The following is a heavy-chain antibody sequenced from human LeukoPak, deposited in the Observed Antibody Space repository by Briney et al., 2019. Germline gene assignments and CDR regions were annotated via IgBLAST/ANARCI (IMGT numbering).Heavy chain of an antibody. CDR3: AREPSWSVVPHFDY. V-gene: IGHV3-11*04. CDR2: ISSSGTTM. D-gene: IGHD4-23*01. Sequence: PGGSLRPSCAASGFTFSDYYINWVRQAPGKGLEWVSYISSSGTTMDYADSVRGRFTISRDNAKNSLYLQMNSLRADDTAVYYCAREPSWSVVPHFDYWGQEALVTVSS. CDR1: GFTFSDYY. J-gene: IGHJ4*02.